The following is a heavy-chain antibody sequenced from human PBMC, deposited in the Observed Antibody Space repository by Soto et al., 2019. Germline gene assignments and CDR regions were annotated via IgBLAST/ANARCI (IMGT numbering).Heavy chain of an antibody. Sequence: QVQLVESGGGVVQPGRSLRLSCAAAGFTFSSYGMHWVRQAPGKGLEWVAVISYDGSNKYYADSVKGRFTISRDNSKNTLYLQMNSLRAEDTAVYYCARVPVVAASYYFDYWGQGTLVTVSS. CDR3: ARVPVVAASYYFDY. V-gene: IGHV3-30*03. D-gene: IGHD2-15*01. CDR1: GFTFSSYG. CDR2: ISYDGSNK. J-gene: IGHJ4*02.